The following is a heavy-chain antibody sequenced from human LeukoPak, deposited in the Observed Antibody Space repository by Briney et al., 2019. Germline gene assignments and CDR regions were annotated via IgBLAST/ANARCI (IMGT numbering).Heavy chain of an antibody. Sequence: SQTLSLTYTLSGASISRGGSYWGWLHQPPWNGLEWFGYIYYSGSTYYNPSLRSRVTISVDTSKNQFSLKLSSVTAADTAVYYCARVVVPPWYFDLWGRGTLVTVSS. V-gene: IGHV4-30-4*01. J-gene: IGHJ2*01. CDR3: ARVVVPPWYFDL. D-gene: IGHD2-15*01. CDR2: IYYSGST. CDR1: GASISRGGSY.